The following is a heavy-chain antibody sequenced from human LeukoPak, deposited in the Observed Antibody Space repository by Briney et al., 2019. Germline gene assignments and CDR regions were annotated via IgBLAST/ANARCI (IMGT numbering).Heavy chain of an antibody. CDR2: IIPIFGTA. D-gene: IGHD4-23*01. Sequence: ASVTVSCKASGGTFSSYAISWVRQAPGQGLEWMGGIIPIFGTANYAQKFQGRVTIAADESTSTAYMELSSLRSEDTAVYYCAREGSRWYEYDYWGQGTLVTVSS. CDR1: GGTFSSYA. J-gene: IGHJ4*02. V-gene: IGHV1-69*13. CDR3: AREGSRWYEYDY.